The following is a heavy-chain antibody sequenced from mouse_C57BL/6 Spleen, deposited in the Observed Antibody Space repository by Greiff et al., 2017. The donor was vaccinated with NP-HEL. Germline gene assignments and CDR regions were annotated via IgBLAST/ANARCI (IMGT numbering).Heavy chain of an antibody. CDR2: IDPETGGT. CDR1: GYTFTDYE. CDR3: TRSRESSYDYDEIDFDY. D-gene: IGHD2-4*01. V-gene: IGHV1-15*01. J-gene: IGHJ2*01. Sequence: QVQLKESGAELVRPGASVTLSCKASGYTFTDYEMHWVKQTPVHGLEWIGAIDPETGGTAYNQKFKGKAILTADKSSSTAYMELRSLTSEDSAVYYCTRSRESSYDYDEIDFDYWGQGTTLTVSS.